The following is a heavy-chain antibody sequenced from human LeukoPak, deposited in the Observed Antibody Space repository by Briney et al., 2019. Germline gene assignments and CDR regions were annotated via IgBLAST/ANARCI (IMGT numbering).Heavy chain of an antibody. CDR1: GFTFSSYA. CDR2: ISYDGSNK. D-gene: IGHD3-22*01. CDR3: ARVGGYYDSSGYYL. V-gene: IGHV3-30-3*01. Sequence: QPGGSLRLSCAASGFTFSSYAMHWVRQAPGKGLEWVAVISYDGSNKYYADSVKGRFTISRDNSKNTLYLQMDSLRAEDTAVYYCARVGGYYDSSGYYLWGQGTLVTVSS. J-gene: IGHJ4*02.